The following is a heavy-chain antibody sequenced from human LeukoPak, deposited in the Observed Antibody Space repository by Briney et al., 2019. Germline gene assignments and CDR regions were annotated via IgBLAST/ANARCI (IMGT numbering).Heavy chain of an antibody. Sequence: TPSESLSLTCTVSGGSISSPYWSWIRQPPGKGLEWIGYIYYSGSTNYNPSLKSRVTITVDTSKNQFSLKLSSVTAADTAVYYCARTMEVMETGGYYFDYWDQGTLVTVSS. J-gene: IGHJ4*02. V-gene: IGHV4-59*11. CDR1: GGSISSPY. D-gene: IGHD3-16*01. CDR3: ARTMEVMETGGYYFDY. CDR2: IYYSGST.